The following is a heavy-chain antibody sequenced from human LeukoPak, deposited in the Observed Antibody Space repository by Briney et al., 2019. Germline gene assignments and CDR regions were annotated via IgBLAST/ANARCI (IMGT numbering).Heavy chain of an antibody. CDR2: ISGNIGTT. D-gene: IGHD3-9*01. CDR1: GSTFSTNG. V-gene: IGHV1-18*01. J-gene: IGHJ6*02. CDR3: ARETHRRYYDDYYGMDV. Sequence: GASVKVSCTAPGSTFSTNGIGGGGQAPGQGFGWLGGISGNIGTTNYGKKVKGRVTMTMDTSTGTAYMEWRSLGSDDTAVYYCARETHRRYYDDYYGMDVWGQGTTVTVSS.